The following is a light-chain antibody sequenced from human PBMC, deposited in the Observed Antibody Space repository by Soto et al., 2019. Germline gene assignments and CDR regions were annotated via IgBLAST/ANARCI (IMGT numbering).Light chain of an antibody. CDR3: CSNAAGSTYV. Sequence: QSALTQPASVSGSPGQSITISCTGTSGDVGSHNLVSWYQHYTGKAPKLIIFEASKRPAGVSNRFSGSKSGSTASLTISGLQAEDDADYYGCSNAAGSTYVFGTGTKLTVL. CDR2: EAS. V-gene: IGLV2-23*01. CDR1: SGDVGSHNL. J-gene: IGLJ1*01.